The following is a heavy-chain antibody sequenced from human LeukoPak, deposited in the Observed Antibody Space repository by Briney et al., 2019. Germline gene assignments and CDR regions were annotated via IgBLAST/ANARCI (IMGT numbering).Heavy chain of an antibody. V-gene: IGHV3-48*03. CDR1: GFTFSSYE. CDR3: ARACYDILTGPLWGFDY. D-gene: IGHD3-9*01. CDR2: ISSSGSTI. J-gene: IGHJ4*02. Sequence: GGPLRLPCAASGFTFSSYEMNWVRQAPGKGLEWVSYISSSGSTIYYADSVKGRFTISRDNAKNSLYLQMNSLRAEDTAVYYCARACYDILTGPLWGFDYWGQGTLVTVSS.